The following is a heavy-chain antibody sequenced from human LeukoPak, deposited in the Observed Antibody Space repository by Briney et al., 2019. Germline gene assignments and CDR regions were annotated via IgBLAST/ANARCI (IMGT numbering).Heavy chain of an antibody. V-gene: IGHV1-2*02. D-gene: IGHD2-2*01. CDR1: GYTFTGYY. Sequence: GASVKVSCKASGYTFTGYYMHWVRQAPGQGLEWMGWINPNSGGTNYAQKFQGRVTMTRDTSISTAYMELSRLRSDDTAVYYCARDFIVVVPAGFDPWGQGTLVIVSS. CDR2: INPNSGGT. J-gene: IGHJ5*02. CDR3: ARDFIVVVPAGFDP.